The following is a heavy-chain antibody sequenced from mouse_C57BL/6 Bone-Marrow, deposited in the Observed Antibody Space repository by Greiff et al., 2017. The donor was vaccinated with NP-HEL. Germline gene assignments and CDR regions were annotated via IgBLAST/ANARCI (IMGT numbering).Heavy chain of an antibody. Sequence: QVQLKQPGAELVMPGASVKLSCKASGYTFTSYWMHWVKQSPGQGLEWIGEIDPSDSYTNYNQKFKGKSTLTVDKSSSTAYMQLSSLTSEDSAVYYCAFYYGYGGFAYWGQGTLVTVSA. J-gene: IGHJ3*01. V-gene: IGHV1-69*01. CDR2: IDPSDSYT. CDR3: AFYYGYGGFAY. D-gene: IGHD2-2*01. CDR1: GYTFTSYW.